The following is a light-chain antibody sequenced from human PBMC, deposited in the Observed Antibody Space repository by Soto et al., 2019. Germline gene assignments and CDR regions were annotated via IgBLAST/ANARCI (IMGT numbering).Light chain of an antibody. J-gene: IGKJ4*01. Sequence: DIQMTQSPSPVSASVGDRVTITCRASESINNWLDWYQQTPGKAPKLLIYETSPLLSGVPPSFSGSRSGADFTLTISSLQPEGFATYYCQQANSYPLNFGGGTMG. V-gene: IGKV1-12*01. CDR2: ETS. CDR3: QQANSYPLN. CDR1: ESINNW.